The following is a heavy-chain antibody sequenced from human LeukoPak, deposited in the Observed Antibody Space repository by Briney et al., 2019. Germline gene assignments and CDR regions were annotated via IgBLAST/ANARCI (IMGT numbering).Heavy chain of an antibody. J-gene: IGHJ6*03. V-gene: IGHV1-2*02. Sequence: ASVEVSCKASGYTFTSYGISWVRQAPGQGLEWMGWINPNSGGTNYAQKFQGRVTMTRDTSISTAYMELNRLRSDDTAVYYCARSGLPFFYYYMDVWGKGTTVTVSS. D-gene: IGHD3-3*01. CDR3: ARSGLPFFYYYMDV. CDR2: INPNSGGT. CDR1: GYTFTSYG.